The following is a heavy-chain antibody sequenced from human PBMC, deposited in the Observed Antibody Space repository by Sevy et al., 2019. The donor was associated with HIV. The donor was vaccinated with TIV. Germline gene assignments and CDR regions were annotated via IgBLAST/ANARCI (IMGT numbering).Heavy chain of an antibody. Sequence: GGSLRLSCAASGFSFTSYSMNWVRQAPGEGLEWISSISSSGVYEYYADSVRGRFTISRDNAKNSLSLQMNGLRVEDTGVYYCARVPDSGGRGRADYWGQGTRVTVSS. CDR3: ARVPDSGGRGRADY. J-gene: IGHJ4*02. V-gene: IGHV3-21*01. D-gene: IGHD1-26*01. CDR2: ISSSGVYE. CDR1: GFSFTSYS.